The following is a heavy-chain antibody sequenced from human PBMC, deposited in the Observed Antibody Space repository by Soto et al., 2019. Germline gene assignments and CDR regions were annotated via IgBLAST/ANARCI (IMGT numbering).Heavy chain of an antibody. CDR1: GGSISSSSYY. CDR2: IYYSGST. CDR3: ARKEGSEYDFWSGYRRYNWFDP. D-gene: IGHD3-3*01. Sequence: QLQLQESGPGLVKPSETLSLTCTVSGGSISSSSYYWGWIRQPLGKGLEWIGSIYYSGSTYYNPSLKSRVTISVDTSKNQFSLKLSSVTAADTAVYYCARKEGSEYDFWSGYRRYNWFDPWGQGTLVTVSS. J-gene: IGHJ5*02. V-gene: IGHV4-39*01.